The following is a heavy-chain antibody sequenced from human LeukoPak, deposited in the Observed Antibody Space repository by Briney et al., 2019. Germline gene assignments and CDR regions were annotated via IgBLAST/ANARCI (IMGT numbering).Heavy chain of an antibody. V-gene: IGHV3-53*01. CDR2: IYSDGST. D-gene: IGHD1-26*01. J-gene: IGHJ3*02. Sequence: GGSLRLSCAASGFTVSSNYMSWVRQAPGKGLEWVSEIYSDGSTYYAASVRGRFSISRDNSKNTVYLQMNSLRAEDTAVYYCAGELREHGVFDIWGRGTMVIVSS. CDR3: AGELREHGVFDI. CDR1: GFTVSSNY.